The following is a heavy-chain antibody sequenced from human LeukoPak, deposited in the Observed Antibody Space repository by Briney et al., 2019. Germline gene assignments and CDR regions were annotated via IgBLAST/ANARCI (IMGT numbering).Heavy chain of an antibody. CDR3: AREFRIPAARVYSFDS. CDR2: SLYSGST. D-gene: IGHD6-25*01. V-gene: IGHV4-59*01. Sequence: SETLSLTCSVSGGSIGRYYWNWIRQPPGKGLEWIGSSLYSGSTNYNPSLKSRVSISVDASKNQFSLKLSSVTAADTAVYYCAREFRIPAARVYSFDSWGQGTLVTVFS. CDR1: GGSIGRYY. J-gene: IGHJ4*02.